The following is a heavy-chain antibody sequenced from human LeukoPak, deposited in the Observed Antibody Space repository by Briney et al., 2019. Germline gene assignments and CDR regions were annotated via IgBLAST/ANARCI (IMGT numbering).Heavy chain of an antibody. D-gene: IGHD1-1*01. CDR3: ARDPRQLERLGFDY. J-gene: IGHJ4*02. CDR2: ISYDGSNK. V-gene: IGHV3-30*04. CDR1: GFTFSSYA. Sequence: PGRSLGLFCAASGFTFSSYAMHWVRQAPGKGLVWVAVISYDGSNKYYADSVKGRFTISRDNSKNTLYLQMNSLRAEDTAVYYCARDPRQLERLGFDYWGQGTLVTVSS.